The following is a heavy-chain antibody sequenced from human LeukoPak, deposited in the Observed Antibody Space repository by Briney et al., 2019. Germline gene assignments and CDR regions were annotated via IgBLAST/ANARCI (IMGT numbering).Heavy chain of an antibody. D-gene: IGHD3-3*01. CDR2: ISSSSSII. Sequence: GGSLRLSCAASGFTFSGYKMNWVRQAPGKGLEWVSYISSSSSIIYYADSVKGRFTISRDNAKNSLYLQMNSLRAEDTAVYYCARDGFWSGYYHYYYMDVWGKGTTVTVSS. J-gene: IGHJ6*03. CDR3: ARDGFWSGYYHYYYMDV. V-gene: IGHV3-48*01. CDR1: GFTFSGYK.